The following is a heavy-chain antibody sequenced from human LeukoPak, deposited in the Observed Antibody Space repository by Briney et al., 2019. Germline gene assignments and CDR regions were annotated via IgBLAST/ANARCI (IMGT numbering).Heavy chain of an antibody. Sequence: PGGSLRLSCAASGFTFDDYGMSWVRQAPGKGLEWVSGINWNGGSTGYADSVKGRFTISRDNAKNSLYLQMNSLRAEDTALYHCARDYSSSRYRWFDPWGQGTLVTVSS. J-gene: IGHJ5*02. CDR3: ARDYSSSRYRWFDP. D-gene: IGHD6-13*01. CDR1: GFTFDDYG. CDR2: INWNGGST. V-gene: IGHV3-20*01.